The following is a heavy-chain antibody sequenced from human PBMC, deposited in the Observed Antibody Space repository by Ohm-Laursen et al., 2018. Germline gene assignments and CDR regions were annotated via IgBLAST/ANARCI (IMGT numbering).Heavy chain of an antibody. CDR3: GRWNDY. CDR1: GFTFDDYA. Sequence: SLRLSCAASGFTFDDYAMHWVRQAPGKGLEWVSGITWNSGTITYADSVKGRFTISRDNSKNSLFLQMDSLRAEDTAVYYCGRWNDYWGQGTLVTVSS. J-gene: IGHJ4*02. CDR2: ITWNSGTI. D-gene: IGHD5-24*01. V-gene: IGHV3-9*01.